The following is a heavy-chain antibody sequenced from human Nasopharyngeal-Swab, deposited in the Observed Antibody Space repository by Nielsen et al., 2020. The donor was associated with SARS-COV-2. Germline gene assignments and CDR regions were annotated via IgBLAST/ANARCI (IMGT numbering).Heavy chain of an antibody. J-gene: IGHJ6*02. Sequence: GSLRLSCAVYGGSFSGYYWSWIRQPPGKGLEWIGEINHSGSTNYNPSLKSRVTISVDTSKNQFSLKLSSVTAADTAVYYCARQRVAAAGHYYYYYGMDVWGQGTTVTVSS. CDR2: INHSGST. D-gene: IGHD6-13*01. V-gene: IGHV4-34*01. CDR1: GGSFSGYY. CDR3: ARQRVAAAGHYYYYYGMDV.